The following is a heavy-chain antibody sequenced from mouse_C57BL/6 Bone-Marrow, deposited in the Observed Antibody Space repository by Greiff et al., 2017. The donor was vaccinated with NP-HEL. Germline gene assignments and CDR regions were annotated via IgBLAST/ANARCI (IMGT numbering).Heavy chain of an antibody. V-gene: IGHV3-6*01. CDR3: AREEGRGAMDY. CDR1: GYSITSGYY. D-gene: IGHD3-3*01. Sequence: ESGPGLVKPSQSLSLTCSVTGYSITSGYYWNWIRQFPGNKLEWMGYISYDGSNNYNPSLKNRISITRDTSKNQFFLKLNSVTTEDTATYYCAREEGRGAMDYWGQGTSVTVSS. J-gene: IGHJ4*01. CDR2: ISYDGSN.